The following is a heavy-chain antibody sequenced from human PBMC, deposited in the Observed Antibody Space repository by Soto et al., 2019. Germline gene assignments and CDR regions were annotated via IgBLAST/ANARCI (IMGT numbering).Heavy chain of an antibody. Sequence: QVQLVQSGAEVKKPGASVKVSCKASGYTFTSYGIIWVRQAPGQGLEWMGWISAYNGNTNYAQKLQGRVTMNTDTTTRTDYIELRSLRSDDTAVYYCARDKDITIFGVVIISDYGMDVWGQGTTVTVS. D-gene: IGHD3-3*01. CDR1: GYTFTSYG. J-gene: IGHJ6*02. V-gene: IGHV1-18*01. CDR2: ISAYNGNT. CDR3: ARDKDITIFGVVIISDYGMDV.